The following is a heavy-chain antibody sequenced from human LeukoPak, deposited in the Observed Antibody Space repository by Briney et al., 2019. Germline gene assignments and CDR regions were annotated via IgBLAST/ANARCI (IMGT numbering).Heavy chain of an antibody. Sequence: QSGGSLRLSCAASGFTFSTFSMTWVRQAPGKGLEWVSYIDGSGAGTYYADSVKGRFSISRDNSKSTLYLQMYSLTAGDTGVYYCAKGKGYYSLDWFDPWSQGTLVTVSS. CDR2: IDGSGAGT. J-gene: IGHJ5*02. CDR1: GFTFSTFS. D-gene: IGHD1-26*01. CDR3: AKGKGYYSLDWFDP. V-gene: IGHV3-23*01.